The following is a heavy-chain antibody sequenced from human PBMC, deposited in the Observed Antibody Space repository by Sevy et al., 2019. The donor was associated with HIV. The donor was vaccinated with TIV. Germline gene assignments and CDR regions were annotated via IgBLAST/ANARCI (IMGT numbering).Heavy chain of an antibody. J-gene: IGHJ4*02. D-gene: IGHD3-3*01. Sequence: SETLSLTCTVSGGSISSSSYYWGWIRQPPGKGLEWIGSIYYSGSTYYNPSLKSRVTISVDTSKNQLSLKLSSVTAADTAVYYCARHGVRTTYYDFWSGYYELNYFDYWGQGTLVTVSS. CDR1: GGSISSSSYY. CDR2: IYYSGST. CDR3: ARHGVRTTYYDFWSGYYELNYFDY. V-gene: IGHV4-39*01.